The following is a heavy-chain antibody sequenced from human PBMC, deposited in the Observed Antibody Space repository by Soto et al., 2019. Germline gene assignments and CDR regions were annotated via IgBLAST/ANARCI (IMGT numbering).Heavy chain of an antibody. Sequence: EVQLVESGGGLVQPGESLRLSCAASGLTFRSYWMHWVRQAPGKGLVWVSRINTDGSVAMYVDSVKGRFTISRDNAKNTLYLHMNSLRAEDTAVYYWVRDMQLWRLVSWGQGTLVTVSS. D-gene: IGHD2-21*01. CDR2: INTDGSVA. CDR1: GLTFRSYW. V-gene: IGHV3-74*03. CDR3: VRDMQLWRLVS. J-gene: IGHJ4*02.